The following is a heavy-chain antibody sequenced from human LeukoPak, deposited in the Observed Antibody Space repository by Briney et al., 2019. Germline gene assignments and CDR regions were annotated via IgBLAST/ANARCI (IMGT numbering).Heavy chain of an antibody. CDR3: ARSYSGYIDY. V-gene: IGHV6-1*01. CDR1: GDSFSSNSDT. CDR2: TYYRSKWYY. J-gene: IGHJ4*02. Sequence: SQTLSLTCAISGDSFSSNSDTWDWIRQSPSRGLEWLGRTYYRSKWYYDYAVSVKSRITINPDTSKNQFSLQLNSVTPEDTAVYYCARSYSGYIDYWGQGTLVTVSS. D-gene: IGHD1-26*01.